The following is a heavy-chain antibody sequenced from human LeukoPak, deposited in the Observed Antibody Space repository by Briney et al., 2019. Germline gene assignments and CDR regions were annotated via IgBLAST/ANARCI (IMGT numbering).Heavy chain of an antibody. V-gene: IGHV4-30-2*01. CDR3: AREDYDNSGYYYFDY. CDR2: IYHSGST. Sequence: SQTLSLTCAVSGGSISSGGYSWSWIRQPPGKGLEWIGYIYHSGSTNYNPSLKSRVTISVDKSKNQFSLKLSSVTAADTAVYYCAREDYDNSGYYYFDYWGQGTLVTVSS. D-gene: IGHD3-22*01. CDR1: GGSISSGGYS. J-gene: IGHJ4*02.